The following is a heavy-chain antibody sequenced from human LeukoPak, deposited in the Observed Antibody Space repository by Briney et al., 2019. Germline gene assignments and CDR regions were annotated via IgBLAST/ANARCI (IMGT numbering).Heavy chain of an antibody. D-gene: IGHD3-22*01. CDR2: VKTKSDGGTT. CDR1: GFTFSKAW. J-gene: IGHJ4*02. Sequence: GGSLRLSCAASGFTFSKAWMSWVRQAPGKGLEWVGRVKTKSDGGTTDYAAPVKGRFTISRDDSKSTLYLQMNSLETEDTAVYYCTTGRYYYDSSGYYLPHDYWGQGTLVTVSS. V-gene: IGHV3-15*01. CDR3: TTGRYYYDSSGYYLPHDY.